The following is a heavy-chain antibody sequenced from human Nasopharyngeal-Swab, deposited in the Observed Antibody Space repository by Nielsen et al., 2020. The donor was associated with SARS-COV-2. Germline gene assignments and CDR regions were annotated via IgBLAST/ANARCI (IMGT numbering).Heavy chain of an antibody. J-gene: IGHJ4*02. CDR3: ARDLGDSSGYYLGWLGY. Sequence: SATLSLTCTVSGGSISSGGYYRSWIRQHPGKGLEWIGYIYYSGSTYYNPPLKSRVTISVDTSKNQFSLKLSSVTAADTAVYYCARDLGDSSGYYLGWLGYWGQGTLVTVSS. D-gene: IGHD3-22*01. CDR2: IYYSGST. CDR1: GGSISSGGYY. V-gene: IGHV4-31*03.